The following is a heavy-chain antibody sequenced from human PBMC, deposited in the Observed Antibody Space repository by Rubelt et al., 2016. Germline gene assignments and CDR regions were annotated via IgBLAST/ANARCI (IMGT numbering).Heavy chain of an antibody. J-gene: IGHJ4*02. CDR2: IHYSGST. V-gene: IGHV4-39*07. Sequence: QLQVEESGPGLVKPSETLSLTCSVSGGSIRSATSYWGWIRQPPGKGLEWIGSIHYSGSTYDNPSLKSRVTISVDTSKNQFSLKLSSVTAADTAGYYCATHSPANDYWGQGTLVTVSS. CDR3: ATHSPANDY. CDR1: GGSIRSATSY. D-gene: IGHD2-15*01.